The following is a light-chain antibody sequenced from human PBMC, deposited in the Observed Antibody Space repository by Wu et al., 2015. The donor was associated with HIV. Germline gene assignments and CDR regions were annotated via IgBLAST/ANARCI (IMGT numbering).Light chain of an antibody. J-gene: IGKJ3*01. Sequence: DIQMTQSPSSLSASVGDRVTITCRASQSIDHYLNWYQKKPGKAPELLIYATSNLQSGVPSRFSSTGSGTHFTLTISSLQREDSATYYCQQSYNTPFTFGPGTKVEIK. CDR2: ATS. CDR3: QQSYNTPFT. V-gene: IGKV1-39*01. CDR1: QSIDHY.